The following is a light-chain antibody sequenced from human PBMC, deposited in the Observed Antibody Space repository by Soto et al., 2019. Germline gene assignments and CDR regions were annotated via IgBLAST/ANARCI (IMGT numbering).Light chain of an antibody. V-gene: IGKV3-20*01. Sequence: VLPQSPSTQSLSPGERATLSCRASQSVSSSYLAWYQQKPGQAPRLLIYGASSRATGIPDRFSGSGSGTDFTLTISRLEPEDFAVYYCQQYGSSPVTFGPGTKVDIK. CDR2: GAS. CDR1: QSVSSSY. CDR3: QQYGSSPVT. J-gene: IGKJ3*01.